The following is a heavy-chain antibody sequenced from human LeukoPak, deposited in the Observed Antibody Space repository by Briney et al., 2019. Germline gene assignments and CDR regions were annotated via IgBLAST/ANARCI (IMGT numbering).Heavy chain of an antibody. J-gene: IGHJ4*02. D-gene: IGHD6-19*01. Sequence: ASVKVSCKVSGYTLTELSMHWVRQAPGKGLEWMGGFDPEDGETIYAQKFQGRVTMTEDTSTDTAYMELSSLRSEDTAVYYCATAVRIAVAYYFAYWGQGTLVTVSS. V-gene: IGHV1-24*01. CDR3: ATAVRIAVAYYFAY. CDR1: GYTLTELS. CDR2: FDPEDGET.